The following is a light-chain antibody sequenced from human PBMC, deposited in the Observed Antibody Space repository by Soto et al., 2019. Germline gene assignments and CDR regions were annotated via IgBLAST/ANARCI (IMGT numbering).Light chain of an antibody. CDR1: QDIRND. CDR2: AAS. CDR3: LQDYNYPFT. V-gene: IGKV1-6*01. J-gene: IGKJ3*01. Sequence: AIQLTQSPSSLPASVGDRVTITCRASQDIRNDLGWYQQKPGKAPNLLIYAASTLQSGVPSRFSGSGSGTDFTLPISSLQPEDFATYYCLQDYNYPFTFGPGTKVDFK.